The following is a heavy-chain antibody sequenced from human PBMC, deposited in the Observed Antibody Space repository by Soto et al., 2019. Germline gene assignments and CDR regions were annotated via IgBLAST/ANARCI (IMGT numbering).Heavy chain of an antibody. D-gene: IGHD3-10*01. V-gene: IGHV1-69*01. CDR1: GGTFRTFA. CDR3: ARGGSTMVRGPLVYGLDV. Sequence: QVQLVQSGAEVKEPGSSVKVSCKASGGTFRTFAISWVRQAPGQGPEWMGGIIPVFGTPNYAQKFQGRVTITADESTSTAYMELISLRSEDTAVYYCARGGSTMVRGPLVYGLDVWGQGTTVTVSS. CDR2: IIPVFGTP. J-gene: IGHJ6*02.